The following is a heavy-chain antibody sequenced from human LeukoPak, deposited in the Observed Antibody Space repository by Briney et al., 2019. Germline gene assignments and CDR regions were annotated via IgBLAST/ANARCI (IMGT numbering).Heavy chain of an antibody. Sequence: ASVKVSCKASGYTFTSYGISWVRQAPGQGLEWMGWISAYNGNTNYAQKLQGRVTMTTDTSTSTAYMELRSLGFYDTAGYFCARVGIFTGYYQKEYWGQGTLVTVSS. CDR1: GYTFTSYG. J-gene: IGHJ4*02. D-gene: IGHD3-9*01. V-gene: IGHV1-18*01. CDR3: ARVGIFTGYYQKEY. CDR2: ISAYNGNT.